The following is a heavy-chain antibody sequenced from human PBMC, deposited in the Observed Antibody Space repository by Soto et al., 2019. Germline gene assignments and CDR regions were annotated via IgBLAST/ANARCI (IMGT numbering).Heavy chain of an antibody. V-gene: IGHV4-31*03. CDR1: GGSVSRGGYY. D-gene: IGHD3-16*02. CDR2: IRYDGRT. J-gene: IGHJ4*02. CDR3: ARNSHLGDLSLGY. Sequence: QVQLQESGPGLVKPSQTLSLTCTVSGGSVSRGGYYWSWIRHYPGKGLEWIGYIRYDGRTYYDLSLKSRITMSVDTSKNEFALNLSSVTAADTALYHCARNSHLGDLSLGYWGQGILVSVSS.